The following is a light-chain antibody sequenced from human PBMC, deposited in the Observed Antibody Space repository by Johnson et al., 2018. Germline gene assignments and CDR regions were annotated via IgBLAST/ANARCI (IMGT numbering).Light chain of an antibody. CDR3: GKWDSSLSAGNC. Sequence: QSVLTQPPSVSAAPGQKVTISCSGSSSNIGNNYVSWYQQLPGTAPKLLIYENNKRPSWIPDRFSGSKSGTSATLGITGLQTGDEADYYCGKWDSSLSAGNCFGTWTKVTFL. J-gene: IGLJ1*01. CDR1: SSNIGNNY. CDR2: ENN. V-gene: IGLV1-51*02.